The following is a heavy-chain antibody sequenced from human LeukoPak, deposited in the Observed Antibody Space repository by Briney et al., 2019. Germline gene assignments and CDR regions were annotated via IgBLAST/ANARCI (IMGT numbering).Heavy chain of an antibody. CDR1: GFTFNTYT. J-gene: IGHJ3*02. CDR3: ARDLPLTARAADAFDI. V-gene: IGHV3-48*01. Sequence: GGSLRLSCAASGFTFNTYTMNWVRQAPGKGLEWVSYISGSSGIIDYADSVRGRFTISRDNAKNSLYLQMNSLRAEDTAVYYCARDLPLTARAADAFDIWGQGTMVTVSS. CDR2: ISGSSGII.